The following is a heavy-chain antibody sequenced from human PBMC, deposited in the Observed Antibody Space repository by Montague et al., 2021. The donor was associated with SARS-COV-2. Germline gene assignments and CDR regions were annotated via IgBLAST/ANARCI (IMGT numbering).Heavy chain of an antibody. CDR3: ARHYYDSSGYYSPWYFDL. J-gene: IGHJ2*01. CDR2: IYRSGSP. D-gene: IGHD3-22*01. CDR1: GGSISRGYCY. Sequence: TLSLTCTVSGGSISRGYCYWSWIRLPAGKGLEWIGRIYRSGSPYYXPSLKSRVTISVDTSENQFSLKLSSVTAADTAVYYCARHYYDSSGYYSPWYFDLWGRGTLVTVSS. V-gene: IGHV4-61*02.